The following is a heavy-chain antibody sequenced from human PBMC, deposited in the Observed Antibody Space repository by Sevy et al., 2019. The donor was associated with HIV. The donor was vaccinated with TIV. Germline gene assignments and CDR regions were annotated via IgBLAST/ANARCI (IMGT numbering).Heavy chain of an antibody. V-gene: IGHV3-23*01. CDR1: GFAFYEYS. CDR2: LSFGCGKI. D-gene: IGHD2-8*01. J-gene: IGHJ4*02. CDR3: AREGCSRPHDY. Sequence: GGSLRLSCAASGFAFYEYSMSWIRQAPGKGLEWVATLSFGCGKINYADSVKGRFTNSRDTSKNSFYLQMDNLGVEDTALDYCAREGCSRPHDYWGQGTRVTVSS.